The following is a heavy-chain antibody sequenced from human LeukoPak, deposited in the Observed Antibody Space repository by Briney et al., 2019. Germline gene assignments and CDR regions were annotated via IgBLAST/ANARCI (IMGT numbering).Heavy chain of an antibody. D-gene: IGHD3-9*01. CDR2: IKSKTDGGTT. J-gene: IGHJ6*02. CDR3: TRDNFYWYYGMDV. CDR1: GFTFSNYA. V-gene: IGHV3-15*01. Sequence: GGSLRLSCAASGFTFSNYAMSWVRQAPGKGLEWVGRIKSKTDGGTTDYAAPVKGRFTISRDDSKNTLYLQMNSLKTEDTAVYYCTRDNFYWYYGMDVWGQGTTVTVSS.